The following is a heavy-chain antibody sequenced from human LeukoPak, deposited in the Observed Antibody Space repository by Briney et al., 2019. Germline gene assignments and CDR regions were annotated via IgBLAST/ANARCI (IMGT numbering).Heavy chain of an antibody. CDR2: IYHSGST. CDR3: ARGRLGWWFDP. V-gene: IGHV4-30-2*01. J-gene: IGHJ5*02. Sequence: SQTLSLTCTVSGGSISSGGCYWSWIRQPPGKGLEWIGYIYHSGSTYYNPSLKSRVTISVDRSKNQFSLKLSSVTAADTAVYYCARGRLGWWFDPWGQGTLVTVSS. CDR1: GGSISSGGCY. D-gene: IGHD2-2*03.